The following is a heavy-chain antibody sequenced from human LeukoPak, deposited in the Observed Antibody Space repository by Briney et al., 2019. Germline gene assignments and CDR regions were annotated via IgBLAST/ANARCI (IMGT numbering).Heavy chain of an antibody. CDR1: GFTFSNYW. CDR2: IKSDGSST. J-gene: IGHJ6*02. D-gene: IGHD2-21*02. CDR3: SRDSLSSCGGDCYSGLDV. Sequence: GRSLRLSCAASGFTFSNYWMHWVRQAPGEALMWVSRIKSDGSSTTYADSVKGRFTISRDNAKNTLYLQMNSLRAEDTAVYYCSRDSLSSCGGDCYSGLDVWGQGTTVTVSS. V-gene: IGHV3-74*01.